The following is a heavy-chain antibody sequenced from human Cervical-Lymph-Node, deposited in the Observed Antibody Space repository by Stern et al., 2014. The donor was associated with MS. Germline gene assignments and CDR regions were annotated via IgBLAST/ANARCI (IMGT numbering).Heavy chain of an antibody. Sequence: EVQLVESGPEVKRPGESLKISCQASGYTFTSYWIGWVRQMPGKGLEWIAFIFPGGSDIRYSPSFQGQVTISADKSSSTAYLQWNNLKASDTAIYYCARQRYFDYWGQGTLVTVSS. V-gene: IGHV5-51*01. J-gene: IGHJ4*02. CDR2: IFPGGSDI. CDR3: ARQRYFDY. CDR1: GYTFTSYW.